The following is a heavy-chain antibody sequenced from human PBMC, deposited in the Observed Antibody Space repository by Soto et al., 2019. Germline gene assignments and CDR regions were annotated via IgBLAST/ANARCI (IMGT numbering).Heavy chain of an antibody. CDR2: IYWDVDK. V-gene: IGHV2-5*02. D-gene: IGHD3-22*01. J-gene: IGHJ4*02. CDR1: GFSLSTSGVG. CDR3: SHSGLQFLLPDY. Sequence: QITLKESGPTLVKPTQTLTLTCTFSGFSLSTSGVGVGWIRQPPGKALEWLALIYWDVDKRYSPSLESRLTITKDTSKNQVVLTMTNMDPVDTATYYCSHSGLQFLLPDYWGQGTLVTVSS.